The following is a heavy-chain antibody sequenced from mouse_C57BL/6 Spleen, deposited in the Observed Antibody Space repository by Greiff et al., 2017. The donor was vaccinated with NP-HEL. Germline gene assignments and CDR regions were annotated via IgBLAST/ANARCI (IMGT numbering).Heavy chain of an antibody. Sequence: VQLQQSGPELVKPGASVKISCKASGYSFTGYYMNWVKQSPEKSLEWIGEINPSTGGTTYNQKFKAKATLTVDKSSSTAYMQLKSLTSEDSAVYYCARDDGYSRYFDVWGTGTTVTVSS. D-gene: IGHD2-3*01. CDR1: GYSFTGYY. V-gene: IGHV1-42*01. CDR3: ARDDGYSRYFDV. CDR2: INPSTGGT. J-gene: IGHJ1*03.